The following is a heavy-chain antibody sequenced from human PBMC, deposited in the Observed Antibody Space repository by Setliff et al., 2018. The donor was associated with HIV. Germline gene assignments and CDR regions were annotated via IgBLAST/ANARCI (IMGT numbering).Heavy chain of an antibody. CDR1: GLTVSRNY. D-gene: IGHD3-16*01. J-gene: IGHJ6*02. CDR2: IYSGGKR. CDR3: ARATFGMDV. Sequence: TGGSLRLSCAASGLTVSRNYMTWVRQAPGKGLEWVSVIYSGGKRYAESVKGRFTISRDNSKNTLYLQMNSLRTEDTAVYFCARATFGMDVWGQGTAVTVSS. V-gene: IGHV3-66*02.